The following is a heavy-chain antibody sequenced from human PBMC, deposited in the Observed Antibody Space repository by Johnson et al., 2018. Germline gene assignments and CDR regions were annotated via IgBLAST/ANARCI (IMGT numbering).Heavy chain of an antibody. CDR3: TRDLCAIFGVVSCYYGMDV. Sequence: VQLVESGGGLVKPGRSLRLSCTASGFTFGDYAMSWFRQAPGKGLEWVGFIRSKAYGGTTEYAASVKGRFTISRDDSKSIAYLQMNSLKTEDTAVYYCTRDLCAIFGVVSCYYGMDVWGQGTTVTVSS. CDR1: GFTFGDYA. J-gene: IGHJ6*02. V-gene: IGHV3-49*05. D-gene: IGHD3-3*01. CDR2: IRSKAYGGTT.